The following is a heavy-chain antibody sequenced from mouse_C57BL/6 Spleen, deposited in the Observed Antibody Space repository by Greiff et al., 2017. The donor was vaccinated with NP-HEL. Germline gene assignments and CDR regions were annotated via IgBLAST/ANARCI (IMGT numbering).Heavy chain of an antibody. Sequence: EVQLVESGGGLVQPKGSLKLSCAASGFTFNTYAMHWVRQAPGKGLEWVARIRSKSSNYATYYADSVKDRFTISRDDSQSMLYLQMNNLKTEDTAMYYGVREGLGSSPYYAMDYWGQGTSVTVSS. V-gene: IGHV10-3*01. J-gene: IGHJ4*01. CDR1: GFTFNTYA. CDR3: VREGLGSSPYYAMDY. D-gene: IGHD1-1*01. CDR2: IRSKSSNYAT.